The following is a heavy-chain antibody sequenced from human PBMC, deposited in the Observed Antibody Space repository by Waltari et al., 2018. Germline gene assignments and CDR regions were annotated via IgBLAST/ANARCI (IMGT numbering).Heavy chain of an antibody. J-gene: IGHJ6*03. D-gene: IGHD2-21*02. CDR1: GGSISSSSYY. CDR3: ARTVYYYYYMDV. CDR2: IYYSGST. Sequence: QLQLQESGPGLVKPSETLSLTCTVSGGSISSSSYYWGWIRQPPGKGLEWIGSIYYSGSTYYNPSLKSRVTISVDTSKNQFSLKLSSVTAADTAVYYCARTVYYYYYMDVWGKGTTVIVSS. V-gene: IGHV4-39*01.